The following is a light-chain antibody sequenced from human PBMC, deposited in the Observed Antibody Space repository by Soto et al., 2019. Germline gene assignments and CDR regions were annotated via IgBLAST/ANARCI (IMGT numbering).Light chain of an antibody. V-gene: IGKV1-39*01. J-gene: IGKJ1*01. CDR1: QIISTY. Sequence: DIQMTQSPSSLSASVGDRVTITCRASQIISTYLNWYQQRAGLAPSLLIYAASSLQSGVPPRFSGSGSGTDFTLTISSLQPEDFATYFCQQTYSAPPTFGQGTKVEIK. CDR2: AAS. CDR3: QQTYSAPPT.